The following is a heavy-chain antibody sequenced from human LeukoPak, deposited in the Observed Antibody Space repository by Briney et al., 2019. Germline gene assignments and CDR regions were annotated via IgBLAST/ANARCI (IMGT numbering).Heavy chain of an antibody. D-gene: IGHD3-9*01. V-gene: IGHV4-34*01. J-gene: IGHJ4*02. CDR2: INHSGST. CDR1: GGSFSGYY. CDR3: ARGLVLRYFDWFDY. Sequence: SVTLSLTCAVYGGSFSGYYWSWIRQPPGKGLEWIGEINHSGSTNYNPSLKSRVTISVDTPKNQFSLKLSSVTAADTAVYYCARGLVLRYFDWFDYWGQGTLVTVSS.